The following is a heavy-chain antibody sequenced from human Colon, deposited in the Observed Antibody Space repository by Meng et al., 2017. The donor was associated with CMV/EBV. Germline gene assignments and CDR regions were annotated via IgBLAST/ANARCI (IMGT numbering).Heavy chain of an antibody. V-gene: IGHV3-72*01. Sequence: LRLFCTASGFTFRDYYMDWVRQAPGEGLEWVGRTRNKANSYTTEYAASVKGRFTISRDDSKNSVYLQMNSLKTEDTAVYYCARTYDYWGQGTLVTVSS. CDR3: ARTYDY. J-gene: IGHJ4*02. CDR2: TRNKANSYTT. CDR1: GFTFRDYY.